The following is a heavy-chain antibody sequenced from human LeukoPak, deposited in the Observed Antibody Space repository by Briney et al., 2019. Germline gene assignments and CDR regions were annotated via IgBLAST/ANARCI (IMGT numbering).Heavy chain of an antibody. D-gene: IGHD6-19*01. V-gene: IGHV3-23*01. Sequence: GASLRLSCAASGFSLSTYGVSWVRQPPGKGLEWVSGITGTGGSAYYADSVKGRFTVSRDTSKNTLYLQMNSLRAEDTAIYYCAKDHGTAVAGFYYWGQGTLVTVSS. CDR2: ITGTGGSA. CDR3: AKDHGTAVAGFYY. J-gene: IGHJ4*02. CDR1: GFSLSTYG.